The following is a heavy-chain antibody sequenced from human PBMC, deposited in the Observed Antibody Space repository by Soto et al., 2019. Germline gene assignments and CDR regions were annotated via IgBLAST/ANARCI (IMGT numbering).Heavy chain of an antibody. CDR2: INHSGST. CDR3: ARELRRAVAGTCRAFDI. CDR1: GGTFSGYY. J-gene: IGHJ3*02. Sequence: NPSETLPLTCAVYGGTFSGYYWSWIRQPPGKGLEWIGEINHSGSTNYNPSLKSRVTISVDTSKNQFSLKLSSVTAADTAVYYCARELRRAVAGTCRAFDIWGQGTMVTVSS. V-gene: IGHV4-34*01. D-gene: IGHD6-19*01.